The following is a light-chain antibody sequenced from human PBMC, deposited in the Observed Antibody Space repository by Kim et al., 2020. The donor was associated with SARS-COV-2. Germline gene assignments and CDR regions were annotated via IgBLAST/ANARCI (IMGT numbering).Light chain of an antibody. CDR3: QSADSSDTFWV. CDR2: EDT. V-gene: IGLV3-25*03. Sequence: SYELTQPPSVSVSPGQTARITCSGGVLPKQYAYWFQQKPGQAPVVVIYEDTERPSGIPERFSGSTSGTTVTLTISGVQAEDEADYYCQSADSSDTFWVFGGGTQLTVL. CDR1: VLPKQY. J-gene: IGLJ3*02.